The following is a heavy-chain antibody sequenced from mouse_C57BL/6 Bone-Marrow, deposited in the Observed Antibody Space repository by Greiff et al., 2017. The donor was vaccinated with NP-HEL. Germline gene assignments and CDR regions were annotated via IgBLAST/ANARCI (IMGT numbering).Heavy chain of an antibody. CDR2: SRNKANDYTT. Sequence: EVKLMESGGGLVQSGRSLRLSCATSGFTFSDFYMEWVRQAPGKGLEWIAASRNKANDYTTEYSASVKGRFIVSRDTSQSILYLQMNALRAEDTAIYYCARDASYYGSSHWYFDVWGTGTTVTVSS. D-gene: IGHD1-1*01. CDR3: ARDASYYGSSHWYFDV. J-gene: IGHJ1*03. CDR1: GFTFSDFY. V-gene: IGHV7-1*01.